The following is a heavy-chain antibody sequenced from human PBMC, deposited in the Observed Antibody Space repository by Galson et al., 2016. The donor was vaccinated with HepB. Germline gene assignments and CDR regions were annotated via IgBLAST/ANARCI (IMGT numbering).Heavy chain of an antibody. Sequence: SLRLSCAASGFTVSSNYMTWVRQAPGKGLEYDSVIYSGGTTYYADSVKGRFTISRDNSKNTLFLQMNTLRAEDTAVYYCAKRPYSYGWHYGMDVWGQGTTVTVSS. CDR2: IYSGGTT. D-gene: IGHD5-18*01. J-gene: IGHJ6*02. CDR3: AKRPYSYGWHYGMDV. CDR1: GFTVSSNY. V-gene: IGHV3-66*02.